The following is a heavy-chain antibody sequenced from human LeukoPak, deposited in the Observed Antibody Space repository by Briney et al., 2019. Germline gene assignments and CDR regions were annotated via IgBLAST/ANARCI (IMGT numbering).Heavy chain of an antibody. V-gene: IGHV3-23*01. J-gene: IGHJ4*02. CDR1: GFTFSSYA. D-gene: IGHD3-9*01. Sequence: GGSLRLSCAASGFTFSSYAMSWVRQAPGKGLEWVSAISGSGGSTYYADSVKGRFTISRDNSKNTLYLQMNSLRAEDTAVYYCAKEVKWKTIFRPQRDYWGQGTLVTASS. CDR2: ISGSGGST. CDR3: AKEVKWKTIFRPQRDY.